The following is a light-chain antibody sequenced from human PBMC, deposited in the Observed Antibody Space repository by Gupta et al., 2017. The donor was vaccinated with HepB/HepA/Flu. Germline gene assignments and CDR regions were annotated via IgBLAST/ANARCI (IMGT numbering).Light chain of an antibody. J-gene: IGLJ2*01. Sequence: QSALTQPASVSGSPGRSSAISCTGTSSDVGGYNYVSWYQRHPGKAPILMIYDVSNRPSGVSNRFSGSKSGNTASLTISGLQAEDEADYYCSSYTSSSTLVFGGGTKLTVL. CDR3: SSYTSSSTLV. V-gene: IGLV2-14*01. CDR2: DVS. CDR1: SSDVGGYNY.